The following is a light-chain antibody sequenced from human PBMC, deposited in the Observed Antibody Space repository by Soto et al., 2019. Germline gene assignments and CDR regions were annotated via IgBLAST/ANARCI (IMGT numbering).Light chain of an antibody. Sequence: EIVLTQSPGTLSLSPGERATLPCRASQNITNNYVAWYQHKPGQAPRLLICGASSRATGIPVRFSGSGSGTDFTLTISRLEPEDFAVYYCQQHGNSPRTFGQGTKVDIK. CDR1: QNITNNY. J-gene: IGKJ1*01. CDR2: GAS. CDR3: QQHGNSPRT. V-gene: IGKV3-20*01.